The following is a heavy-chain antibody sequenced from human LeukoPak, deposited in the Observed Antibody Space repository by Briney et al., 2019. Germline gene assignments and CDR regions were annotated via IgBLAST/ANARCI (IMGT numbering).Heavy chain of an antibody. CDR3: TRSDIVVVPAAIPWYMDV. V-gene: IGHV3-49*04. CDR2: IRSKVYGGPT. D-gene: IGHD2-2*02. CDR1: GFTFGDYA. J-gene: IGHJ6*03. Sequence: GGSLRLSCTASGFTFGDYAMSWVRQAPGKGLEWVGFIRSKVYGGPTEYAASVKGRFTISRDDSKSIAYLQMNSLKTEDTAVYYCTRSDIVVVPAAIPWYMDVWGKGTTVTVSS.